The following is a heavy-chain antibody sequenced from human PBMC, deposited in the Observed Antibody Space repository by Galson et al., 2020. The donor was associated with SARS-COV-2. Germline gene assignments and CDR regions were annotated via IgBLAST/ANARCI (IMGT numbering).Heavy chain of an antibody. Sequence: KVSCKAAGYTFTGYYIHWVRQAPGQGLEWMGWVNPYNGGTKYAQKFQDRVTMTSDTSVSTALMELSSLRSDDTAVYYCARGRTVTPYAYWGQGTLVSVSS. CDR3: ARGRTVTPYAY. CDR1: GYTFTGYY. V-gene: IGHV1-2*02. CDR2: VNPYNGGT. J-gene: IGHJ4*02. D-gene: IGHD4-17*01.